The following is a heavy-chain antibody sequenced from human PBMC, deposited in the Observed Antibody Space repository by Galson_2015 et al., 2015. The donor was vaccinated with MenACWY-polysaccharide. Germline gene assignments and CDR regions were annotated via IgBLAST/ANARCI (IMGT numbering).Heavy chain of an antibody. V-gene: IGHV3-33*05. D-gene: IGHD6-19*01. Sequence: SLRLSCAASGLTFRSSGMHWVRQAPGKGLEWVALIQNVGGPKAYADSVKGRFTISRDNSKNTLYLEMNSLRAEDTAVYYCARESSRIVFHAFDIWGQGTMVTVSS. CDR3: ARESSRIVFHAFDI. CDR1: GLTFRSSG. J-gene: IGHJ3*02. CDR2: IQNVGGPK.